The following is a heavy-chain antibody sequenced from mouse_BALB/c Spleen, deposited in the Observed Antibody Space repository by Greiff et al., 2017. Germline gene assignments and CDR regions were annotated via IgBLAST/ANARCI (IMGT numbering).Heavy chain of an antibody. CDR3: AIRGITLAY. D-gene: IGHD2-4*01. CDR2: ILPGSGST. Sequence: VQLQQSGAELMKPGASVKISCKATGYTFSSYWIEWVKQRPGHGLEWIGEILPGSGSTNYNEKFKGKATFTADTSSNTASMQLSSLTSEDSAVYSCAIRGITLAYWGQGTLVTVSA. V-gene: IGHV1-9*01. CDR1: GYTFSSYW. J-gene: IGHJ3*01.